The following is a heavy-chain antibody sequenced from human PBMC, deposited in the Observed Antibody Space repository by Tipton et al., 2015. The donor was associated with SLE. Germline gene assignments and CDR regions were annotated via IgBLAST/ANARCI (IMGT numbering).Heavy chain of an antibody. CDR2: IYHSGST. CDR3: AREYEVWASFDY. V-gene: IGHV4-59*12. Sequence: GLVKPSETLSLICTVSGGSISGYYWSWIRQPPGKGLEWIGYIYHSGSTNYNPSLKSRVTISVDTSKNQFSLKLSSVTAADTAVYYCAREYEVWASFDYWGQGTLVTVSS. D-gene: IGHD3-16*01. J-gene: IGHJ4*02. CDR1: GGSISGYY.